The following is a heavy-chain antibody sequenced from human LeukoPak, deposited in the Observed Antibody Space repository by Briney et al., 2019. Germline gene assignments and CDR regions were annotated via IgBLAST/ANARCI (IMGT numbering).Heavy chain of an antibody. J-gene: IGHJ4*02. V-gene: IGHV3-48*03. CDR1: GFTFSSYE. CDR3: ARPSGSYYPFDY. Sequence: GGSLRLSCAASGFTFSSYEMNWVRRAPGKGLEWVSYISSSGSTIYYADSVKGRFTISRDNSKNTLYLQMNSLRAEDTAVYYCARPSGSYYPFDYWGQGTLVTVSS. CDR2: ISSSGSTI. D-gene: IGHD3-10*01.